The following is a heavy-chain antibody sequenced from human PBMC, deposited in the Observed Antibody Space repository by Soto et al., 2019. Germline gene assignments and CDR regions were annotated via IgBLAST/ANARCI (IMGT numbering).Heavy chain of an antibody. CDR3: AKDKVDHNSVWDPFDI. V-gene: IGHV3-23*01. CDR1: GFTFSDYA. Sequence: EHLLESGGGLVQPGGSLRLSCAASGFTFSDYAMSWVRQAPGKGLEWVSGLGGSNSDTHYAASVEGRFTVSRDNSRSTLFLQMNSLRVEDTAVYYCAKDKVDHNSVWDPFDIWGQGTMVTVSS. J-gene: IGHJ3*02. D-gene: IGHD2-15*01. CDR2: LGGSNSDT.